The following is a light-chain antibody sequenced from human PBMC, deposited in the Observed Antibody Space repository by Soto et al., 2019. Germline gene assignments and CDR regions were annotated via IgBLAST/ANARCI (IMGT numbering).Light chain of an antibody. Sequence: QSVLTQPASVSGSPGQSITISCTGTSSDIGGYKYISWYQQHPGKAPKLMIYEVSNRPSGISNRFSGSKSGNTASLTISGLQAEDEADYYCSSYTRSSTWVFGGGTKLTVL. CDR3: SSYTRSSTWV. V-gene: IGLV2-14*01. J-gene: IGLJ3*02. CDR1: SSDIGGYKY. CDR2: EVS.